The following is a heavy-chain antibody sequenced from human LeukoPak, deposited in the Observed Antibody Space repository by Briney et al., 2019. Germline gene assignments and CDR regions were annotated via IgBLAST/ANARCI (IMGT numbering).Heavy chain of an antibody. V-gene: IGHV1-8*03. CDR1: GYIFSNYD. CDR2: MNPNSGNI. J-gene: IGHJ4*02. Sequence: ASVKVSCKASGYIFSNYDINWVRQATGQGLVWMGWMNPNSGNIGYAQKFQGRVTITKNTSINTAYMDLSRLTSEDTAVYYCAREGLDYWGQGTLVTVSS. CDR3: AREGLDY.